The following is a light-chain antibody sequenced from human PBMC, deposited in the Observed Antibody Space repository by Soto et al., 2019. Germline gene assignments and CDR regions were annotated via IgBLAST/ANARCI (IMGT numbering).Light chain of an antibody. Sequence: QSALTQPASVSGSPGQSITISCTGTSSDVGSYNLVSWYQQRPGKAPKLMIYEVSKRPSGVSTRFSGSKSGNTASLTISGLQAVDEADYFCSSYTSSNTLIXGGGTKVTVL. V-gene: IGLV2-23*02. CDR2: EVS. CDR1: SSDVGSYNL. CDR3: SSYTSSNTLI. J-gene: IGLJ2*01.